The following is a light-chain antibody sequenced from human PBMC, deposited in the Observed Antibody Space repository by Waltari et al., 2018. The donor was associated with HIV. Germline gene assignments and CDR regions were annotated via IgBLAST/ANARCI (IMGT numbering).Light chain of an antibody. CDR2: GVT. Sequence: QSALTQPASVSGSPGQSITISCTGTNSDIGAYNFVSWYQQHPDQAPRLILCGVTRRPSGISSRFSGLKSGNTASLTIFGRQDEDEADYYCSSYTSFKTVVFGGGTKLTVL. CDR3: SSYTSFKTVV. J-gene: IGLJ3*02. V-gene: IGLV2-14*01. CDR1: NSDIGAYNF.